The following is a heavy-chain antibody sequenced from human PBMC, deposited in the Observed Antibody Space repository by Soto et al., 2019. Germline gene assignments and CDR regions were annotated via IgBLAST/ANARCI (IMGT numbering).Heavy chain of an antibody. CDR2: ISVSGNNA. CDR1: GFAFSTFA. V-gene: IGHV3-23*01. CDR3: ARDKLRHGILYSLGVLLPEYGL. Sequence: PGGSLRLSCAASGFAFSTFAMTWVRQAPGKGLEWVAAISVSGNNAYYADSVKGRFTISRDNSQNTVFLQMSSLRVDDTAVYYCARDKLRHGILYSLGVLLPEYGLWGQGTLVXV. J-gene: IGHJ4*02. D-gene: IGHD3-22*01.